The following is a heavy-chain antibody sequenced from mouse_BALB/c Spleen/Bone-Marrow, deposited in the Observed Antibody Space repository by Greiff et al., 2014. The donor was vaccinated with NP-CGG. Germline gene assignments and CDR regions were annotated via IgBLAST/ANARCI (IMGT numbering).Heavy chain of an antibody. CDR3: AGYYYGSAWFAY. CDR2: IDPANGNT. CDR1: GFNIKDTY. D-gene: IGHD1-1*01. Sequence: EVKVEESGAELVKPGASVKLSCTASGFNIKDTYMHWVKQRPEQGLEWIGRIDPANGNTKYDPKFQGKATITADTSSNTAYLQLSSLTSEDTAVYYCAGYYYGSAWFAYWGQGTLVTVSA. V-gene: IGHV14-3*02. J-gene: IGHJ3*01.